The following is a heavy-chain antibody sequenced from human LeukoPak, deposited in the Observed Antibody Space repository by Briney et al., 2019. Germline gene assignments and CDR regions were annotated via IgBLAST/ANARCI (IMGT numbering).Heavy chain of an antibody. D-gene: IGHD3-22*01. CDR2: ISGSGGST. Sequence: GGSLRLSCAASGFTFSSYSMNWVRQAPGKGLEWVSAISGSGGSTYYADSVKGRFTISRDNSKTTLYLQMNSLRAEDTAVYYCAKDQDYYDISASDYWGQGTLVTVSS. J-gene: IGHJ4*02. CDR1: GFTFSSYS. CDR3: AKDQDYYDISASDY. V-gene: IGHV3-23*01.